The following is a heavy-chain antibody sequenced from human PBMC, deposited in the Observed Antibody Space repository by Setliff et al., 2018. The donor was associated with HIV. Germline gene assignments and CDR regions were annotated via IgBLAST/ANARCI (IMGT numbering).Heavy chain of an antibody. CDR3: ARTPGTHYYDRSANFHYFDY. CDR2: IYYSGTT. CDR1: GGSVSSSSYF. J-gene: IGHJ4*02. Sequence: SETLSLTCTVSGGSVSSSSYFWGWIRQPPGTGLEWIWNIYYSGTTFYNPSLKSRVSISVDTSTDHFSLKLSSVTAADTAVYYCARTPGTHYYDRSANFHYFDYWGQGSLVTVSS. D-gene: IGHD3-22*01. V-gene: IGHV4-39*02.